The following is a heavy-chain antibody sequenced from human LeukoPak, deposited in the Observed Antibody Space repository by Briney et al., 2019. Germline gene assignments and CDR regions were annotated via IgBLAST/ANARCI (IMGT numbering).Heavy chain of an antibody. D-gene: IGHD6-13*01. V-gene: IGHV4-34*01. J-gene: IGHJ6*03. CDR3: ARLLVFSGPISSSWAYYMDV. CDR1: GGSFSGYY. Sequence: SSETLSLTCAVYGGSFSGYYWSWIRQPPGKGLEWIGEINHSGSTNYNPSLKSRVTMSVDTSKNQFSLKLSSVTAADTAVYYCARLLVFSGPISSSWAYYMDVWGKGTTVTVSS. CDR2: INHSGST.